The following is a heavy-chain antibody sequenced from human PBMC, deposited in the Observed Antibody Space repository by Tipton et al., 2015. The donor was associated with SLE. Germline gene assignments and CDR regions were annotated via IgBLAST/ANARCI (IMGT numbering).Heavy chain of an antibody. V-gene: IGHV4-61*02. J-gene: IGHJ3*02. CDR2: IYTSGST. CDR1: GGSISSGSYY. D-gene: IGHD4/OR15-4a*01. CDR3: AANHDAFDI. Sequence: LRLSCTVSGGSISSGSYYWSWIRQPAGKGLEWIGRIYTSGSTNYNPSLKSRVTISVDTSKNQFSLKLSSVTAADTAVYYCAANHDAFDIWGQGTMAAVSS.